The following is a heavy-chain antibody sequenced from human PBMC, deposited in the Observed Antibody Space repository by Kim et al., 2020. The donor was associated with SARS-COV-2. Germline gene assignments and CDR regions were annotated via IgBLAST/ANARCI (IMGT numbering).Heavy chain of an antibody. Sequence: PSLKSRVTISVDTSKNQFSLKLSSVPAADTAVYYWARKRGYYGSLGWFDPWGQGTLVTVSS. J-gene: IGHJ5*02. V-gene: IGHV4-34*01. CDR3: ARKRGYYGSLGWFDP. D-gene: IGHD3-10*01.